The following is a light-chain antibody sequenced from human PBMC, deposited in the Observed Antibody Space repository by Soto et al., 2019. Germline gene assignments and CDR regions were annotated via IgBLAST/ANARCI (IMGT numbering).Light chain of an antibody. CDR3: SSYTSSSTVV. CDR2: EVS. Sequence: QSALTQPASVSGSPGQSITISCTGTRSDVGGYNYVSWYQQHAGKAPKLMIYEVSNRPSGVSNRFSGSKSGNTASLTISGLKAEDEADYYWSSYTSSSTVVFGGGTKLTVL. CDR1: RSDVGGYNY. J-gene: IGLJ2*01. V-gene: IGLV2-14*01.